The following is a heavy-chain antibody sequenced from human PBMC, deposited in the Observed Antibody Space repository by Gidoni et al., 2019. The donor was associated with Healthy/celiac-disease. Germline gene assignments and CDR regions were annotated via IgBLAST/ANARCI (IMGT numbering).Heavy chain of an antibody. CDR1: GGSISSYY. CDR2: IYYSGST. D-gene: IGHD4-17*01. CDR3: AREDDYGGASY. V-gene: IGHV4-59*01. J-gene: IGHJ4*02. Sequence: HVQLQESAPGLVKPSETLSLTCTVSGGSISSYYWSCIRQPPGKGLEWIGYIYYSGSTNYNPSLKSRVTISVDTSKNQFSLKLSSVTAADTAVYYCAREDDYGGASYWGQGTLVTVSS.